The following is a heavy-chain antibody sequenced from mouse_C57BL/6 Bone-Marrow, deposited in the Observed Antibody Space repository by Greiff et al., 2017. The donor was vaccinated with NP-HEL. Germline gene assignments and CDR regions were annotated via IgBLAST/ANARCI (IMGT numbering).Heavy chain of an antibody. J-gene: IGHJ1*03. CDR1: GYAFSSSW. CDR3: ARSRDYDYGDWYFDV. CDR2: IYPGDGDT. D-gene: IGHD2-4*01. V-gene: IGHV1-82*01. Sequence: VQGVESGPELVKPGASVKISCKASGYAFSSSWMNWVKQRPGKGLEWIGRIYPGDGDTNYNGKFKGKATLTADKSSSTAYMQLSSLTSEDSAVYFCARSRDYDYGDWYFDVWGTGTTVTVSS.